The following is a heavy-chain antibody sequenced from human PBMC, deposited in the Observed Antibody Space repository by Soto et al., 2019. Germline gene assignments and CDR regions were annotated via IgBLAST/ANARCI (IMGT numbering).Heavy chain of an antibody. CDR1: GYNFTDYY. CDR3: SRAYTVTGRSRNSLPKDY. Sequence: ASVKVSCKASGYNFTDYYIHWVRQAPGQGLEWMGWINPTSGDAKYAQEFQGRVTMTRDTSISTVYMELSSLRSGDTAVYYCSRAYTVTGRSRNSLPKDYWGQGTLVTVYS. V-gene: IGHV1-2*02. D-gene: IGHD6-19*01. CDR2: INPTSGDA. J-gene: IGHJ4*02.